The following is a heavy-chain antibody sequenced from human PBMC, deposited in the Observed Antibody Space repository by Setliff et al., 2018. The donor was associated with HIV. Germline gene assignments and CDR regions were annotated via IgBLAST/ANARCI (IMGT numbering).Heavy chain of an antibody. D-gene: IGHD5-18*01. V-gene: IGHV4-39*07. CDR2: IYYSGST. CDR1: GGSINSSTYY. Sequence: SETLSLTCTVSGGSINSSTYYWGWIRQPPGKGLEWIGTIYYSGSTYYNPSLKSRVTISVDTSKNQFSLRLSSVTAADTAVYYCARVPRQLLKGDAAYFDYWGQGILVTVSS. J-gene: IGHJ4*02. CDR3: ARVPRQLLKGDAAYFDY.